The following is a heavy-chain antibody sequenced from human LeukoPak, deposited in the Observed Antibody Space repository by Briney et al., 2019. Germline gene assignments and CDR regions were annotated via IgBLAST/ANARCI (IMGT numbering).Heavy chain of an antibody. J-gene: IGHJ4*02. Sequence: PSETLSLTCTVSGGFISGSQYYWAWIRQPPGKGLEWIGMINYSGNRYYNPSLWSRATISVDTSTNQFSLNLNSVTAADTAVYYCARGYYYWGQGTLVAVSS. V-gene: IGHV4-39*01. D-gene: IGHD3-3*01. CDR2: INYSGNR. CDR1: GGFISGSQYY. CDR3: ARGYYY.